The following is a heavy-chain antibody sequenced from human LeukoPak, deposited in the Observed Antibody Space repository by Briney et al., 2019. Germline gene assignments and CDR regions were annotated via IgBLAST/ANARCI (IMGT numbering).Heavy chain of an antibody. CDR3: AREYLVPAAINWFDPWGQGTLLVGFDP. V-gene: IGHV1-2*02. D-gene: IGHD2-2*01. J-gene: IGHJ5*02. Sequence: GASVKVSCKASGYTFTGYYMHWVRQAPGQGLEWMGWINPNSGGTNYAQKFQGRVTMTRDTSISTAYMELSRLRSDDTAVYYCAREYLVPAAINWFDPWGQGTLLVGFDPWGQGTLVTVSS. CDR2: INPNSGGT. CDR1: GYTFTGYY.